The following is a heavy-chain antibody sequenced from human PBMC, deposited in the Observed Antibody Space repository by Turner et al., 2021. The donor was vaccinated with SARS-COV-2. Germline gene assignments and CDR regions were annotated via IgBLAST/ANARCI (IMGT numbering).Heavy chain of an antibody. D-gene: IGHD6-6*01. CDR1: GFTFCNYW. V-gene: IGHV3-7*03. J-gene: IGHJ6*02. Sequence: EVQLVESGGGVVQSGGPLRLSCEASGFTFCNYWMSWVRQAPGKGLEWVATIKQDGSEKYYVDSVKGRFTMYRDNAKNSLYLQMNRLRAEDTALYYCAKEFARPDYYYYGMDVWGQGTTVTVSS. CDR2: IKQDGSEK. CDR3: AKEFARPDYYYYGMDV.